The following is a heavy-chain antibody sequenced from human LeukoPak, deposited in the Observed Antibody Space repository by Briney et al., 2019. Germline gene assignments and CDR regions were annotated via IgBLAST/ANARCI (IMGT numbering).Heavy chain of an antibody. J-gene: IGHJ4*02. V-gene: IGHV3-23*01. CDR2: ISGSGGST. D-gene: IGHD3-22*01. CDR1: GFTFSSYA. Sequence: GGSLRLSCAASGFTFSSYAMSWVRQAPGKGLEWVSAISGSGGSTYYADSVKGRFTISRDNSKNTLYLQMNSLRDEDTAVYYCAKSSYYDSSGYYREYYFDFWGQGTLVTVSS. CDR3: AKSSYYDSSGYYREYYFDF.